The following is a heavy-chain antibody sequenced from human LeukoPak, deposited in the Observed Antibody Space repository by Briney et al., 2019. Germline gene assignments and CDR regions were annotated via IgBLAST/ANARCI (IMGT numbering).Heavy chain of an antibody. D-gene: IGHD3-10*02. V-gene: IGHV3-7*01. CDR3: AELGITMIGGV. CDR2: IQQDGSEK. Sequence: GGSLRLSCAASGISFSDYQMSWVRQAPGKGLEWVAKIQQDGSEKYYVDSVKGRFTISRDNAKNSLYLQMNSLRADDTAVYYCAELGITMIGGVWGKGTTVTISS. J-gene: IGHJ6*04. CDR1: GISFSDYQ.